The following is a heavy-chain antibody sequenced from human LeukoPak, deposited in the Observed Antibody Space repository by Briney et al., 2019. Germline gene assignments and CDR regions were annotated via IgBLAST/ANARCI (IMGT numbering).Heavy chain of an antibody. V-gene: IGHV3-21*01. Sequence: PWGSLRLSCAASGFTFSSYSMNWVRQAPGKGLEWVSSISSSSSYIYYADSVKGRFTISRDNAKNSLYLQMNSLRAEDTAVYYCARILSNYPFDIWGQGTMVTVSS. CDR2: ISSSSSYI. J-gene: IGHJ3*02. CDR1: GFTFSSYS. CDR3: ARILSNYPFDI. D-gene: IGHD4-11*01.